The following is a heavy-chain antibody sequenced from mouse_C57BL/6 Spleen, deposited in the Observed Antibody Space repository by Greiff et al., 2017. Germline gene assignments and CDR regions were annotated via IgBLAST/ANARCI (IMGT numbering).Heavy chain of an antibody. CDR1: GYTFTSYW. CDR2: IHPSDSDT. CDR3: AIYYSNYAWFAY. J-gene: IGHJ3*01. V-gene: IGHV1-74*01. Sequence: VQLQQPGADLVKPGASVKVSCKASGYTFTSYWMHWVQQRPGQGLEWIGRIHPSDSDTNYNQKFKGKATLTVDQSSSTAYMQLSILTSEDSAVDYCAIYYSNYAWFAYWGQGTLVTVSA. D-gene: IGHD2-5*01.